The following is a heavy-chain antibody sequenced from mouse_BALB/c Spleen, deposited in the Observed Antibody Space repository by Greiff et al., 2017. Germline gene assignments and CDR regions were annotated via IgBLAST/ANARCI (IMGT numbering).Heavy chain of an antibody. CDR1: GYTFSSYW. CDR3: ARGNDYDGYAMDY. D-gene: IGHD2-4*01. V-gene: IGHV1-9*01. CDR2: ILPGSGST. J-gene: IGHJ4*01. Sequence: QVQLQQSGAELMKPGASVKISCKATGYTFSSYWIEWVKQRPGHGLEWIGEILPGSGSTNYNEKFKGKATFTADTSSNTAYMQLSSLTSEDSAVYYCARGNDYDGYAMDYWGQGTSVTVSS.